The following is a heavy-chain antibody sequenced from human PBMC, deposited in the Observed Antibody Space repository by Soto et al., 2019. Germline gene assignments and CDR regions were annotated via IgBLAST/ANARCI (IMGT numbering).Heavy chain of an antibody. D-gene: IGHD6-19*01. Sequence: QVQLVESGGGVVQPGRSLRLSCAASGFTFNHYGIHWVRQAPGKGLEWVAVIWYDGSNKYYADSVKGRFTISRDNSKNTLYLQMNSLRAEDTAVDYCARASTSGWYAGDDWGQGTLVTVSS. CDR3: ARASTSGWYAGDD. J-gene: IGHJ4*02. V-gene: IGHV3-33*01. CDR2: IWYDGSNK. CDR1: GFTFNHYG.